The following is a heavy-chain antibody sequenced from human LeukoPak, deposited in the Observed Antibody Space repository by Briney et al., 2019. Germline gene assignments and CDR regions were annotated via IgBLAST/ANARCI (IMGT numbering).Heavy chain of an antibody. V-gene: IGHV1-69*06. J-gene: IGHJ4*02. CDR3: ASWVSGSYYSSLDY. D-gene: IGHD3-10*01. CDR2: IIPIFGTA. Sequence: EASVKVSCKASGGTFSSYAISWVRQAPGQGPEWMGGIIPIFGTANYAQKFQGRVTITADKSTSTAYMELSSLRSEDTAVYYCASWVSGSYYSSLDYWGQGTLVTVSS. CDR1: GGTFSSYA.